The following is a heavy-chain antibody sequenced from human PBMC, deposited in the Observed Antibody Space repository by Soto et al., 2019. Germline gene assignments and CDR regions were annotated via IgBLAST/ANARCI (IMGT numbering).Heavy chain of an antibody. D-gene: IGHD1-7*01. V-gene: IGHV3-33*01. Sequence: GGSLRLSCAASGFTFSSYGMHWVRQAPGKGLEWVAVIWYDGSNKYYADSVKGRFTISRDNSKNTLYLQMNSLRAEDTAVYYCARTENYLADAFDIWGQGTMVTVSS. CDR2: IWYDGSNK. CDR3: ARTENYLADAFDI. J-gene: IGHJ3*02. CDR1: GFTFSSYG.